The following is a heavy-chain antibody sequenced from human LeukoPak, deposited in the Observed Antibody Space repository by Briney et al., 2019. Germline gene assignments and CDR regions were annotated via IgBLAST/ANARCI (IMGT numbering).Heavy chain of an antibody. J-gene: IGHJ6*02. V-gene: IGHV1-8*01. CDR1: GYTFTSYD. Sequence: ASVKVSCKASGYTFTSYDINWVRQATGQELEWMGRMNPNSGNTGYAQKFQGRVTMTRNTSISTAYMELSSLRSEDTAVYYCARGLRQLVPYYYYVMDVWGQGTTVTVSS. CDR2: MNPNSGNT. D-gene: IGHD6-6*01. CDR3: ARGLRQLVPYYYYVMDV.